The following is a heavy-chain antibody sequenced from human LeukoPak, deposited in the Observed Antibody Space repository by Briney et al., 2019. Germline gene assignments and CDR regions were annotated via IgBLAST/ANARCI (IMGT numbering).Heavy chain of an antibody. D-gene: IGHD2-15*01. CDR1: GYSFSNYW. CDR2: IYPGDSDT. J-gene: IGHJ4*02. Sequence: GESLKISCKGSGYSFSNYWIAWVRQMPGKGLEWMGLIYPGDSDTRYSPSFQGQVTFSADKSISTAYLQWSSLKASDTAMHYCATSYGGSHFDYWGQGTLVTVSS. CDR3: ATSYGGSHFDY. V-gene: IGHV5-51*01.